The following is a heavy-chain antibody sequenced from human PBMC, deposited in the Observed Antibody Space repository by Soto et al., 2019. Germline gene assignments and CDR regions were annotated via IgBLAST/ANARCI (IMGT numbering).Heavy chain of an antibody. Sequence: QVQLVQSGPEVKKSGSSVKVSCKVSGGTLSSETISWLRQAPGQGLEWMGRISPLLGIGNYAQNIKGRVTITEDISTNTGYMEVSSLTSQDTAIYYCAREECYYNMATFTVYYMDVWGNGTTVTVSS. D-gene: IGHD3-9*01. J-gene: IGHJ6*03. CDR1: GGTLSSET. CDR2: ISPLLGIG. CDR3: AREECYYNMATFTVYYMDV. V-gene: IGHV1-69*08.